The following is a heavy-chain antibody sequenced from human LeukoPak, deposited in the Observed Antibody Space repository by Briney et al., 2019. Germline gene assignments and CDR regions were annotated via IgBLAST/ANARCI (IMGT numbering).Heavy chain of an antibody. Sequence: ASVRVSCKASGYAFTDYDINWVRQATGQGLEWMGWMNPNSGNTGFAQRVQDRVVLTRDTSINTAYMELSSLRSDDTAVYYCVRGTSGSYYLHWGQGTLVTVSS. CDR2: MNPNSGNT. D-gene: IGHD1-26*01. V-gene: IGHV1-8*02. CDR1: GYAFTDYD. CDR3: VRGTSGSYYLH. J-gene: IGHJ4*02.